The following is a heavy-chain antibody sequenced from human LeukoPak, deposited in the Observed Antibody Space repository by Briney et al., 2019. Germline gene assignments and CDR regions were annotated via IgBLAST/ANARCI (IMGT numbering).Heavy chain of an antibody. Sequence: PSETLSLTCTVSGGSISSGGYYWSWIRQHPGKGLEWIGHISYSGSTYYNPSLNSRVTISVGTSKSQFSLKLSSVTAADTAVYYCARVRGYSYGELDSWGQGTLATVSS. CDR2: ISYSGST. J-gene: IGHJ4*02. CDR1: GGSISSGGYY. CDR3: ARVRGYSYGELDS. V-gene: IGHV4-31*03. D-gene: IGHD5-18*01.